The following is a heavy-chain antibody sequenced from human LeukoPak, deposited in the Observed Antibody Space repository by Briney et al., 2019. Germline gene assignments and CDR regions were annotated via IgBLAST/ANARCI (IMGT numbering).Heavy chain of an antibody. Sequence: SETLSLTCTVSGGSISSSSYYWGWIRQPPGKGLEWIGSIYYSGSTYYNPSLKSRVTISVDTSKNQFSLKLSSVTAADTAVYYCARQVAAAGTGSWFDPWGQGTLVTVSS. V-gene: IGHV4-39*07. CDR2: IYYSGST. CDR3: ARQVAAAGTGSWFDP. D-gene: IGHD6-13*01. CDR1: GGSISSSSYY. J-gene: IGHJ5*02.